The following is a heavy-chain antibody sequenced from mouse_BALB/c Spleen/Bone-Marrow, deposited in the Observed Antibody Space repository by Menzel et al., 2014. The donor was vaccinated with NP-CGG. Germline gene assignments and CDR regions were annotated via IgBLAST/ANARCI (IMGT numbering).Heavy chain of an antibody. Sequence: QVQLQQSGAELARPGASVKMSCKASGHTFTSYTIHWVKQRPGQGLEWIGYINSSSDYTNYNQKFKDKATLTADKSSSTAYMQLSSLTSEDSAVYYCAREGLRAWFVYWGQGTLVTVSA. D-gene: IGHD2-4*01. CDR2: INSSSDYT. CDR1: GHTFTSYT. CDR3: AREGLRAWFVY. V-gene: IGHV1-4*01. J-gene: IGHJ3*01.